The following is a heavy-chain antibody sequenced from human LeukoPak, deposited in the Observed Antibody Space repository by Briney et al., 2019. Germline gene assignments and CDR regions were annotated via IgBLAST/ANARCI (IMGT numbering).Heavy chain of an antibody. CDR3: AKDHYYDSSGYYSYYYYYGMDV. CDR2: ISGSGGST. D-gene: IGHD3-22*01. J-gene: IGHJ6*02. CDR1: GFTFSSYA. Sequence: GGPLRLSCAASGFTFSSYAMSWVRQAPGKGLEWVSAISGSGGSTYYAGSVKGRFTISRDNSKNTLYLQMNSLRAEDTAVYYCAKDHYYDSSGYYSYYYYYGMDVWGQGTTVTVSS. V-gene: IGHV3-23*01.